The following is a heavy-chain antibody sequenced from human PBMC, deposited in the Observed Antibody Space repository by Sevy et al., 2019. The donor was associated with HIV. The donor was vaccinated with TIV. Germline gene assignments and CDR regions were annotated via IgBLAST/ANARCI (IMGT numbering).Heavy chain of an antibody. D-gene: IGHD2-2*01. Sequence: GGSLRLSCAASAFTFSNYGIHWVRQAPGKGLEWVAVIRYDGNNKEYTDSVKGRFTISRDNSKNTLYLQVNSLRAEDTAVYYCARGPLRYCSSSSCYEGDYYYYGMDVWGQGTTVTVSS. V-gene: IGHV3-33*01. CDR2: IRYDGNNK. J-gene: IGHJ6*02. CDR1: AFTFSNYG. CDR3: ARGPLRYCSSSSCYEGDYYYYGMDV.